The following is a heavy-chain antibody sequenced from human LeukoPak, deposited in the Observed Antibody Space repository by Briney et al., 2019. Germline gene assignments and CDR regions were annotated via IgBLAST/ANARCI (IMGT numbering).Heavy chain of an antibody. J-gene: IGHJ5*02. Sequence: PSETLSLTCAVYGGSFSGYYWSWIRQPPGKGLEWIGEINHSGSTNYNPSLKSRVTISVDTSKNQFSLKLSSVTAADTAVYYCARRRAQSRYCSSTSCYTWWFDPWGQGTLVTVSS. V-gene: IGHV4-34*01. CDR2: INHSGST. CDR3: ARRRAQSRYCSSTSCYTWWFDP. D-gene: IGHD2-2*02. CDR1: GGSFSGYY.